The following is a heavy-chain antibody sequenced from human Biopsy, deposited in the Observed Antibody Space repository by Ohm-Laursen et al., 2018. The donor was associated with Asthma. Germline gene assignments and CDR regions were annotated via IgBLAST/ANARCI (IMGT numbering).Heavy chain of an antibody. CDR1: GDSITSGGCC. J-gene: IGHJ6*02. D-gene: IGHD3-3*01. CDR2: SNQGGSP. V-gene: IGHV4-31*03. Sequence: SQTLSLTCTVSGDSITSGGCCWNWIRQPPGKGLEWIGESNQGGSPTFNPSLKSRFTISRDTSKNQLSLKLRSVTAADTAVYYCASGPEWYGLDVWGQGTTVTVSS. CDR3: ASGPEWYGLDV.